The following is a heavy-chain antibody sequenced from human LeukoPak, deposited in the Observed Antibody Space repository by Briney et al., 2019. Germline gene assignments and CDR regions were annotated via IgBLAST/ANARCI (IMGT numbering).Heavy chain of an antibody. J-gene: IGHJ6*02. D-gene: IGHD1-26*01. Sequence: ASVKVSCKASGGTFSSYAISWVRQAPGQGLEWMGGIIPIFGTANYAQKFQGRVTITADESTSTAYMELSSLRSEDTAVYYCARGWELAHYYYYGTDVWGQGTTVTVSS. V-gene: IGHV1-69*13. CDR1: GGTFSSYA. CDR2: IIPIFGTA. CDR3: ARGWELAHYYYYGTDV.